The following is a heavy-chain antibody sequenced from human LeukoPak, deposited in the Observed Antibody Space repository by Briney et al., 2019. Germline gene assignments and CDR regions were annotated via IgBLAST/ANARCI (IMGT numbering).Heavy chain of an antibody. J-gene: IGHJ4*02. D-gene: IGHD3-10*01. V-gene: IGHV1-69*10. CDR1: GDTFSRFA. CDR3: ATITMVRGVIFFDY. CDR2: FVPSLETG. Sequence: GASVKVSCKASGDTFSRFAISWVRQAPGQGLEWMGGFVPSLETGNYTQKFQGRVTITADKSTDTAYMELSSLRSEDTAVYYCATITMVRGVIFFDYWGQGTLVTVSS.